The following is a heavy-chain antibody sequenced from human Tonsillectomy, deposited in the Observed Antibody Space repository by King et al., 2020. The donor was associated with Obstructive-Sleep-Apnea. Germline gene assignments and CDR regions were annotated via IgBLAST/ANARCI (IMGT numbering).Heavy chain of an antibody. Sequence: QLVQSGPEVKKPGTSVKVSCKASVFTFTGSAMQWVRQARGQRLEWIGWIVVGRGYTNYAQKFQERVTITRDMSTSTVYMELSSLRSEDTALYYCAESRSGSYFEFDYWGQGTLVTVSS. D-gene: IGHD1-26*01. J-gene: IGHJ4*02. V-gene: IGHV1-58*02. CDR3: AESRSGSYFEFDY. CDR2: IVVGRGYT. CDR1: VFTFTGSA.